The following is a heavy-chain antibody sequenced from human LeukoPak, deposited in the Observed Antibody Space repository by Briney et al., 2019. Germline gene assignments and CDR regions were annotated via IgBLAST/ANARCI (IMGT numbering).Heavy chain of an antibody. D-gene: IGHD5-12*01. CDR3: ARKKWTTIPPNHYGMDV. Sequence: EASVKVSCKASGYTFTSYGISWVRQAPGQGLEWMGWISAYNGNTNYAQELQGRVTMTTDTSTSTAYMELRSLRSDDTAVYYCARKKWTTIPPNHYGMDVWGQGTTVTVSS. CDR2: ISAYNGNT. V-gene: IGHV1-18*01. CDR1: GYTFTSYG. J-gene: IGHJ6*02.